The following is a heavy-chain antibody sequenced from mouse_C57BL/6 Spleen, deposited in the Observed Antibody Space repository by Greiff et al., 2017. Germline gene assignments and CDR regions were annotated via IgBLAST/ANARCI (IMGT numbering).Heavy chain of an antibody. CDR1: GFTFSDYG. Sequence: EVKLMESGGGLVKPGGSLKLSCAASGFTFSDYGMHWVRQAPEKGLEWVAYISSGSSTIYYADTVKGRFTISRDNAKNTLFLQMTSLRSEDTAMYYCARDGYKGDYYAMDYWGQGTSVTVSS. J-gene: IGHJ4*01. CDR3: ARDGYKGDYYAMDY. D-gene: IGHD2-3*01. CDR2: ISSGSSTI. V-gene: IGHV5-17*01.